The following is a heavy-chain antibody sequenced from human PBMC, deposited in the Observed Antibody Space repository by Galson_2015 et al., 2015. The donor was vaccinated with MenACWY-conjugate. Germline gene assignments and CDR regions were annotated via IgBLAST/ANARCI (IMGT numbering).Heavy chain of an antibody. V-gene: IGHV3-48*03. CDR1: GFTFTGYE. D-gene: IGHD5-18*01. CDR2: ISKSGSPI. J-gene: IGHJ6*03. CDR3: ARVGTWIHQYFYYMDV. Sequence: LRLSCAASGFTFTGYEFNRVRQAPGKGLEWLSYISKSGSPIYYADSVKGRFTISRDNIKKSLFLEMNSLRAGDTGVYYCARVGTWIHQYFYYMDVWGKGTTVTVSS.